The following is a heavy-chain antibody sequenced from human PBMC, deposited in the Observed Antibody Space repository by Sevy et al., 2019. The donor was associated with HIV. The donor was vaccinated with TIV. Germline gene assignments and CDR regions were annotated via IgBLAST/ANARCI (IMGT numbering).Heavy chain of an antibody. Sequence: GESLKISCKGSGYSFTSYWIGWVRQMPGKGLEWMGIIYPGDSDTRYSPSFQGQVTISADKSIGTAYLQWSSLKASDTAMYYCARETMVRGVIYAFDIWGQGTMVTVSS. CDR2: IYPGDSDT. CDR3: ARETMVRGVIYAFDI. D-gene: IGHD3-10*01. V-gene: IGHV5-51*01. CDR1: GYSFTSYW. J-gene: IGHJ3*02.